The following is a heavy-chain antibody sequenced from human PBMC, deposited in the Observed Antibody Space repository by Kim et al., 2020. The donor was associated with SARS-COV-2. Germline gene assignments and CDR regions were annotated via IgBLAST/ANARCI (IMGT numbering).Heavy chain of an antibody. CDR3: ARLSMVVPDFDC. J-gene: IGHJ4*02. Sequence: YTPSLKSRVTISADTSKKQVSLKLTSVTAADTAIYYCARLSMVVPDFDCWGLGTLVTVSS. V-gene: IGHV4-39*01. D-gene: IGHD3-22*01.